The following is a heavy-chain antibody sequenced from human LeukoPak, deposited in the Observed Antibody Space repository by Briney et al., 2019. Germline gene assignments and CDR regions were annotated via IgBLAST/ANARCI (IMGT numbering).Heavy chain of an antibody. J-gene: IGHJ4*02. Sequence: SETLSLTCAVYGGAFSGYSWSWIRQPPGKGLDWIGEIDPTGTTNYNPSLKSRVTVSVDTCKNQFSLNLNSVTAADTAVYYCAKIAAVGTHFDYWGQGTLVTVSS. V-gene: IGHV4-34*01. CDR1: GGAFSGYS. CDR3: AKIAAVGTHFDY. D-gene: IGHD6-13*01. CDR2: IDPTGTT.